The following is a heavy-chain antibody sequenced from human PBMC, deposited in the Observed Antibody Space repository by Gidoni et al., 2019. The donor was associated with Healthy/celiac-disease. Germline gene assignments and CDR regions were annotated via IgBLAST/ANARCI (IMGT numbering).Heavy chain of an antibody. D-gene: IGHD6-19*01. V-gene: IGHV1-69*01. J-gene: IGHJ4*02. CDR2: IIPIFGTA. Sequence: SWVRQAPGQGLEWMGGIIPIFGTANYAQKFQGRVTITADESTSTAYMELSSLRSEDTAVYYCARDKRPLEYSSGWSSAYWGQGTLVTVSS. CDR3: ARDKRPLEYSSGWSSAY.